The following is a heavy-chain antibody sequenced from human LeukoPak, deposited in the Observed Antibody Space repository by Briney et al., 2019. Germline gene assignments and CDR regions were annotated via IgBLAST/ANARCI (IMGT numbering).Heavy chain of an antibody. Sequence: SETLSLTCTVSGGSISSYYWNWIRQPPGKGLEWIGYIYYSGSTNYNASLTNRVTISVDTSKNQFSLKLSSVTAADTAVYYCAREVGYCSGGSCYSYFDHWGQGTLVTVSS. CDR3: AREVGYCSGGSCYSYFDH. J-gene: IGHJ4*02. V-gene: IGHV4-59*01. D-gene: IGHD2-15*01. CDR1: GGSISSYY. CDR2: IYYSGST.